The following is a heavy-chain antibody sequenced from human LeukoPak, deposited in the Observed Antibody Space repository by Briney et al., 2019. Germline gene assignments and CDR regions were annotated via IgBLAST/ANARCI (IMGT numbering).Heavy chain of an antibody. J-gene: IGHJ6*03. Sequence: PGGSLRLSCAASGFTFSSYGMNWVRQAPGKGLEWVSYISSSGSTIYYADSVKGRFTISRDNAKNSLYLQMNSLRAEDTAVYYCAELGITMIGGVWGKGTTVTIS. V-gene: IGHV3-48*04. D-gene: IGHD3-10*02. CDR2: ISSSGSTI. CDR3: AELGITMIGGV. CDR1: GFTFSSYG.